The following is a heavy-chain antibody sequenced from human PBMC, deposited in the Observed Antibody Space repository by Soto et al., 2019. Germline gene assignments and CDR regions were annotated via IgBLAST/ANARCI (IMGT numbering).Heavy chain of an antibody. CDR1: GGSIGSSSYY. D-gene: IGHD3-3*01. Sequence: SETLSLTYTVSGGSIGSSSYYWGLIRQPPGKGLEWIGSIYYSGSTYYNPSLKSRVTISVDTSKNQFSLKLSSVTAADTAVYYCARRQDDFWSGYYLGSNYGMDVWGQGTTVTVSS. J-gene: IGHJ6*02. CDR3: ARRQDDFWSGYYLGSNYGMDV. V-gene: IGHV4-39*01. CDR2: IYYSGST.